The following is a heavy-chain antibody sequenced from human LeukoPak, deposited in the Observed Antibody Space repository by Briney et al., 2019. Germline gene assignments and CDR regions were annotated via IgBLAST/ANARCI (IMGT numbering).Heavy chain of an antibody. D-gene: IGHD3-9*01. CDR3: ARGPNYDILTGHGAFDI. CDR2: IYYSGST. J-gene: IGHJ3*02. V-gene: IGHV4-59*08. CDR1: RGSISSYY. Sequence: SETLSLTCTVSRGSISSYYWSWIRQPPGKGLEWIGYIYYSGSTNYNPSLKSRVTISVDTSKNQFSLKLSSVTAADTAVYYCARGPNYDILTGHGAFDIWGQGTMVTVSS.